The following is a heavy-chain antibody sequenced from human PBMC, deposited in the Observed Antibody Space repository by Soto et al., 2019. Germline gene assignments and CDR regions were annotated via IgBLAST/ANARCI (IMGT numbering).Heavy chain of an antibody. CDR2: IIPIFGTA. CDR1: GGTFSSYA. V-gene: IGHV1-69*13. D-gene: IGHD1-7*01. CDR3: ASEKTGTTWFDP. Sequence: EASVKVSCKASGGTFSSYAISWVRQAPGQGLEWMGGIIPIFGTANYAQKFQGRVTITADESTSTAYMELSSLRSEDTAVYYCASEKTGTTWFDPWGQGTLVTVSS. J-gene: IGHJ5*02.